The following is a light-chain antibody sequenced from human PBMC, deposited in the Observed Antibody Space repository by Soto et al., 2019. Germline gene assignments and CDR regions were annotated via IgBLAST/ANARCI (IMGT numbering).Light chain of an antibody. J-gene: IGKJ4*01. CDR2: AAS. V-gene: IGKV3D-20*02. CDR3: QQRSNWTLT. Sequence: MLLTQSPGTLSLSRWDISTLSFMASQSVSNDYLAWFQQKPGQTPRLLIYAASRRATGIPDRFSGSGSGTDFTLTISRLEPEDFAVYYCQQRSNWTLTFGGGTKVDI. CDR1: QSVSNDY.